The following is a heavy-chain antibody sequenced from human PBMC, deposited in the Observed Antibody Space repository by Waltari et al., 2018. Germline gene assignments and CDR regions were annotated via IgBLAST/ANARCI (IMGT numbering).Heavy chain of an antibody. J-gene: IGHJ1*01. CDR2: IYWNDDK. D-gene: IGHD3-22*01. V-gene: IGHV2-5*01. CDR1: GSSLSSGGVD. CDR3: AHGGYYIDSRGYEYFQY. Sequence: QITLKESGPTMVKPTQTLKLTCSFSGSSLSSGGVDVGWIRQPPGKALEWLALIYWNDDKRYSASLKNRLTITKDTSKNQVFLTMTNMDPVDTATYYCAHGGYYIDSRGYEYFQYWGQGTLVVVSS.